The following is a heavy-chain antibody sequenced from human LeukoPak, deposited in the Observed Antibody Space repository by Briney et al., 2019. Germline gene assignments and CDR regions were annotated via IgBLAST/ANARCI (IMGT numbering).Heavy chain of an antibody. CDR2: IKSGGNAV. Sequence: PGGSLRLSCAASGFTFSTYNMLWVRQTPGKGLEFLFYIKSGGNAVHYADSVKDRITFSRDNAKNSLYLQMTGLRVEDSGIYYCARVGSRGDWFDYWGQGTRVTVSS. V-gene: IGHV3-48*01. CDR1: GFTFSTYN. J-gene: IGHJ5*01. CDR3: ARVGSRGDWFDY. D-gene: IGHD1-26*01.